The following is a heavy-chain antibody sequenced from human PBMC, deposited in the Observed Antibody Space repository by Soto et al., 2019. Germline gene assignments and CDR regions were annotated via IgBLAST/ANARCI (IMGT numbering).Heavy chain of an antibody. Sequence: SETLSLTCAVSGSSITSGYYWGWIRQPPGKGLEWIGSTHYSGGTHYNPSLKSRVTISVDTSKNQFSLKLKSVTAADTAVYYCARDAGTIFRYYYGMEFWGQGTTVTVSS. J-gene: IGHJ6*02. CDR3: ARDAGTIFRYYYGMEF. V-gene: IGHV4-38-2*02. CDR1: GSSITSGYY. D-gene: IGHD1-7*01. CDR2: THYSGGT.